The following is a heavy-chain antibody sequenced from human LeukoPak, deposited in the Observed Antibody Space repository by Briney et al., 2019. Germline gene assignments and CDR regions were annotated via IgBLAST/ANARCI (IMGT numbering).Heavy chain of an antibody. CDR2: INHSGSI. CDR1: GASFSYDY. Sequence: SETLSLTCAVYGASFSYDYWSWIRQAPGKGLEWIGEINHSGSITYNPSLKSRVTISAEKSKSQFSLKLTSVTAADTAVYYCAKGVWAPRFDSWGQGTLVTVSS. D-gene: IGHD7-27*01. J-gene: IGHJ5*01. V-gene: IGHV4-34*01. CDR3: AKGVWAPRFDS.